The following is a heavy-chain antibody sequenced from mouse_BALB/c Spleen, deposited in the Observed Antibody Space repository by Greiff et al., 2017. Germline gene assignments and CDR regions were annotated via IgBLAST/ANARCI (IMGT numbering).Heavy chain of an antibody. CDR1: GFTFSSYG. CDR2: INSNGGST. Sequence: DVMLVESGGGLVQPGGSLKLSCAASGFTFSSYGMSWVRQTPDKRLELVATINSNGGSTYYPDSVKGRFTISRDNAKNTLYLQMSSLKSEDTAMYYCARDYRYYYAMDYWGQGTSVTVSS. V-gene: IGHV5-6-3*01. CDR3: ARDYRYYYAMDY. J-gene: IGHJ4*01. D-gene: IGHD2-14*01.